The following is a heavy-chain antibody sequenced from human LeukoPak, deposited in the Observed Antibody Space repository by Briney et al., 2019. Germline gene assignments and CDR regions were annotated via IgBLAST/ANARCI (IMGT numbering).Heavy chain of an antibody. CDR2: MNPNSGNT. Sequence: GASVKVSCKASGYTFTSYDINWARQATGQGLEWMGWMNPNSGNTGYAQKFQGRVTMTRNTSISTAYMELSSLRSEDTAVHYCARVFDYFDSSGYLRWGQRTLVTVSS. CDR3: ARVFDYFDSSGYLR. D-gene: IGHD3-22*01. CDR1: GYTFTSYD. J-gene: IGHJ4*02. V-gene: IGHV1-8*01.